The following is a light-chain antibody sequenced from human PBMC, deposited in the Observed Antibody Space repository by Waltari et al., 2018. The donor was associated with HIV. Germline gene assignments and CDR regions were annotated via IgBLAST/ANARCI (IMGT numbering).Light chain of an antibody. J-gene: IGKJ5*01. CDR2: AAS. Sequence: DIQMTQSPSSLSASVGDRVTITCRASHDISNYLAWFQQKPGEAPKSLIYAASTLQSGVPSKFRGSGSETYFTLTINSLQSEDSATYYCRQYKGYPLTFGQGTRLEIK. CDR3: RQYKGYPLT. V-gene: IGKV1-16*02. CDR1: HDISNY.